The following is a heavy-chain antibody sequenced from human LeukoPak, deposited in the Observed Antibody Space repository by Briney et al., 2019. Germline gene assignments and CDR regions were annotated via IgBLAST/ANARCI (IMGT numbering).Heavy chain of an antibody. J-gene: IGHJ4*02. CDR3: AYDSSGYYGLDY. CDR2: IYSGCST. CDR1: GFTVSSNY. Sequence: GGSLRLSCAASGFTVSSNYMSWVRQAPGKGLEWVSVIYSGCSTYYADSVKGRFTISKDNSKNTMYIQMNSMRAEDTAVYYCAYDSSGYYGLDYWGQGTLVTVSS. D-gene: IGHD3-22*01. V-gene: IGHV3-53*01.